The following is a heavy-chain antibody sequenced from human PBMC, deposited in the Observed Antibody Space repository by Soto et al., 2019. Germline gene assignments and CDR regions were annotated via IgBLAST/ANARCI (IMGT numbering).Heavy chain of an antibody. CDR3: ARATGTLRSRNCDY. J-gene: IGHJ4*02. V-gene: IGHV4-61*01. Sequence: SETLSLTCTVSCGSVSSGSYYWTWIRQPPGKGLEWLGYIYYSGTTNYNPPLKSRITISVDTSGNQFSLKLSSVTAADTAVYYCARATGTLRSRNCDYWGQGSLVTVSS. CDR2: IYYSGTT. CDR1: CGSVSSGSYY. D-gene: IGHD1-1*01.